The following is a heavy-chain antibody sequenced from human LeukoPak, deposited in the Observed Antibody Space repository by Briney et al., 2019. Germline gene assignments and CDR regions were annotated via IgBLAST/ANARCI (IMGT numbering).Heavy chain of an antibody. CDR1: GYTFTSYG. J-gene: IGHJ4*02. Sequence: ASVKVSCKASGYTFTSYGISWVRQAPGQGLEWMGWISAYNGNTNYAQKLQGRVTMTTHTSQSTGYMELRSLRSDDTAVYYCARDADYYDSSGSHSRLFDYWGQGTLVTVSS. V-gene: IGHV1-18*01. D-gene: IGHD3-22*01. CDR2: ISAYNGNT. CDR3: ARDADYYDSSGSHSRLFDY.